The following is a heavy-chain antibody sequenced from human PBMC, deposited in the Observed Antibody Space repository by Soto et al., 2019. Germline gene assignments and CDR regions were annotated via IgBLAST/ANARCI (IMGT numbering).Heavy chain of an antibody. V-gene: IGHV3-53*04. D-gene: IGHD2-15*01. J-gene: IGHJ6*02. CDR3: ARFDSRGMDV. CDR1: GFTVSTNY. CDR2: IYSGGGT. Sequence: EVQLVESGGGLVQPGGSLRLSCATSGFTVSTNYMTWVRQAPGKGLEWVSVIYSGGGTYYADSVKGRFTISRHNSKNTLYLQMNSLRAEDTAVYYWARFDSRGMDVWGQGTTVTVSS.